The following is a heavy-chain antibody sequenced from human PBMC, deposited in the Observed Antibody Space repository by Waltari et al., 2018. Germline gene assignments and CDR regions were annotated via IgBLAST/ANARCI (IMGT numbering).Heavy chain of an antibody. CDR3: AKDMEMATMGGSDY. J-gene: IGHJ4*02. V-gene: IGHV3-9*01. CDR2: ISWNSGSI. CDR1: GFTFDAYA. Sequence: EVQLVESGGGLVQPGRSLRLSCAASGFTFDAYAMPWVRHAPGKGLEWVSGISWNSGSIGYADSVKGRFTISRDNAKNSLYLQMNSLRAEDTALYYCAKDMEMATMGGSDYWGQGTLVTVSS. D-gene: IGHD5-12*01.